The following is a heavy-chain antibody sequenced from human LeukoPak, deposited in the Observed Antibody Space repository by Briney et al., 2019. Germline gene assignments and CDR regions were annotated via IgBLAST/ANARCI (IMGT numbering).Heavy chain of an antibody. V-gene: IGHV3-23*01. CDR3: AKRGVVIRVILVGFHKEAYYFDS. Sequence: GGSLRLSCAVSGITLSNYGMTWVRQAPGKGLEWVAGISDSGGRTNYADSVKGRFTISRDNPKNTLYLQMNSLRAEDTAVYFCAKRGVVIRVILVGFHKEAYYFDSWGQGVLVTVS. J-gene: IGHJ4*02. D-gene: IGHD3-16*02. CDR1: GITLSNYG. CDR2: ISDSGGRT.